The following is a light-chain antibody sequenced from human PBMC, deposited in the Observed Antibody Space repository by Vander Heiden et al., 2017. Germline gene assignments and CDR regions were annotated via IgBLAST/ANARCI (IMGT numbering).Light chain of an antibody. CDR1: HSVGNN. CDR3: QQYNNWPYT. CDR2: DAS. V-gene: IGKV3-15*01. Sequence: EIVMTQSPGSLSVFPGDRATLSCRASHSVGNNLAWYRQKPGQAPSLLIFDASSRATGVPARFRASGSGTEFTLTISSLQSEDFASYYCQQYNNWPYTFGQGTKLEIK. J-gene: IGKJ2*01.